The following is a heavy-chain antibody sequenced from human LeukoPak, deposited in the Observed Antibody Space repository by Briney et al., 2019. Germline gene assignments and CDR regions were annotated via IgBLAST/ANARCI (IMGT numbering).Heavy chain of an antibody. CDR3: GRGYCSSTSCYREYYYYMDV. CDR2: IYYSGST. V-gene: IGHV4-59*01. J-gene: IGHJ6*03. CDR1: GGSLSRYY. D-gene: IGHD2-2*02. Sequence: SETLSLTCTVSGGSLSRYYWSWIPQPPGKGLWSVGHIYYSGSTHYNPSPKSRVTLSVETSKNQCSLMLSSVTAADTAVYYCGRGYCSSTSCYREYYYYMDVWGKGTTVTVSS.